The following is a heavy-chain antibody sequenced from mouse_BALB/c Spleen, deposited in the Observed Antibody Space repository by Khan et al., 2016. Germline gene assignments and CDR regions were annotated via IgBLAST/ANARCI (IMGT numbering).Heavy chain of an antibody. J-gene: IGHJ2*01. V-gene: IGHV1-37*01. CDR2: INPYNGDT. Sequence: VQLQQSGPELVKPGASVKISCKASGYSFTGYFMNWVKQSHGKSLEWIGRINPYNGDTFYNQKFKGKATLTVDKSSSTAHIDLPGLTSEDSAVDYCGGSGMIAVDYWGQGTTLTVSS. CDR1: GYSFTGYF. CDR3: GGSGMIAVDY. D-gene: IGHD2-4*01.